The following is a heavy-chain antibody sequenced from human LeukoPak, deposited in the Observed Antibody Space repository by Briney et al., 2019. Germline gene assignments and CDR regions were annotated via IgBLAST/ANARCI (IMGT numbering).Heavy chain of an antibody. CDR3: ARQTVTRITMIVVAYADY. V-gene: IGHV4-39*01. CDR1: GGSISSSSYY. J-gene: IGHJ4*02. D-gene: IGHD3-22*01. Sequence: PSETLSLTCTVSGGSISSSSYYWGWIRQPPGKGLEWIGSIYYSGSTYYNPSLKSRVTISVDTSKNQFSLKLSSVTAADTAVYYCARQTVTRITMIVVAYADYWGQGTLVTVSS. CDR2: IYYSGST.